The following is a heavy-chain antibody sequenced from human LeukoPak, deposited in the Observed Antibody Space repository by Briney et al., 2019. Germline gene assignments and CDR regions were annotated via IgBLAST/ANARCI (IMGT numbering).Heavy chain of an antibody. CDR2: IDSHGSSP. D-gene: IGHD3-10*01. CDR1: GFTFSGHS. Sequence: GGSLRLSCGTSGFTFSGHSMHWVRQPPGGGLETVARIDSHGSSPNYADSVKGRFTVTRDNAKNTLYLQMNSLRGEDTAVYYCARSAGYNCFDPWGRGTLVTVSS. CDR3: ARSAGYNCFDP. J-gene: IGHJ5*02. V-gene: IGHV3-74*01.